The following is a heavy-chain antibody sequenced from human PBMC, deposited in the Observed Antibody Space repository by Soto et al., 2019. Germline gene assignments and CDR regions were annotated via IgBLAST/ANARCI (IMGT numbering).Heavy chain of an antibody. CDR3: TRNGPGLGL. V-gene: IGHV1-18*01. Sequence: GASVKVSCKASGYTFTSYGIIWVRQAPGQGLEWMGWISAYNGNTNYAQKLQDRVTMTTDTSTSTAYKELSSLRFEDTAVYDCTRNGPGLGLWGEGTLVTVSS. CDR1: GYTFTSYG. CDR2: ISAYNGNT. J-gene: IGHJ1*01. D-gene: IGHD2-8*01.